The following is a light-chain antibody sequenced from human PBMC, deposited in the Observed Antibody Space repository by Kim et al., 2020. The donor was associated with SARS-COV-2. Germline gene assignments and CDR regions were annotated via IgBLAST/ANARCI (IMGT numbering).Light chain of an antibody. Sequence: EVVLTQSPATLSLSPGERATLSCRASQSVNTYLAWYQQRPGQAPRLLIYDVSTRATGVPARFSGSGSGTDFTLTINSLAPEDFAVYYCQQRSSWPLFTFGPGTKVDIK. CDR1: QSVNTY. CDR2: DVS. J-gene: IGKJ3*01. V-gene: IGKV3-11*01. CDR3: QQRSSWPLFT.